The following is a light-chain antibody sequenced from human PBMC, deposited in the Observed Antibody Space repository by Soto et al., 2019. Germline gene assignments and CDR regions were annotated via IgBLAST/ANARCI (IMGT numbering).Light chain of an antibody. CDR1: QSVSSY. J-gene: IGKJ5*01. CDR3: QQRSNWPPRIT. Sequence: EIVLTQSPATLSLSPGERATLSCRASQSVSSYLAWYQQKPGQAPRLLIYDASNRATGIPARFSGSGSGTDFTLTISRPEPEDFAVYYCQQRSNWPPRITFGQGTRLEIK. V-gene: IGKV3-11*01. CDR2: DAS.